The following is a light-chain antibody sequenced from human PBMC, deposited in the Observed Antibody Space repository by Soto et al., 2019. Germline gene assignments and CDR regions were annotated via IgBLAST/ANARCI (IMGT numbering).Light chain of an antibody. CDR2: DAS. J-gene: IGKJ3*01. CDR1: QSVTRY. Sequence: EIVLTQSPATLSWSPGERATLSCRASQSVTRYLAWYQQRPGQTPRLLIYDASNRATGIPARFSGSGSGTDFTLSISSLEPEDFAVYYCQQRSRWPLAFGPGNKVEIX. CDR3: QQRSRWPLA. V-gene: IGKV3-11*01.